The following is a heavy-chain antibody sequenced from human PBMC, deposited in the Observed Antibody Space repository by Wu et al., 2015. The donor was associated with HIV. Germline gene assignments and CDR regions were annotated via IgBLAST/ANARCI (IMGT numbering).Heavy chain of an antibody. V-gene: IGHV1-2*02. Sequence: QVRLEQSGPEVQGPGASIKISCKSSGYIFREFYVHWVRQSPLHGLEWMGYINPKSGDAHVTQSLQGRLTLSRDSSIRTVYMQLTGLVFDDTALYFCVRDSGPVDFDHWAEGT. CDR3: VRDSGPVDFDH. J-gene: IGHJ5*02. CDR2: INPKSGDA. CDR1: GYIFREFY. D-gene: IGHD1-26*01.